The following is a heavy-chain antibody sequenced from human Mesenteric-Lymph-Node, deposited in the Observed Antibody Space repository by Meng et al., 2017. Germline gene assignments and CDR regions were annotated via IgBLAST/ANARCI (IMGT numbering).Heavy chain of an antibody. CDR2: IIPPSGIT. V-gene: IGHV1-69*18. J-gene: IGHJ4*02. CDR3: ARYNILTASDHYFDY. Sequence: QLQLVQSCAEVEKARSSVRRSCTVAGGTLKIYAFSVVRRGPGEGLEWKGSIIPPSGITTYPQKYRDRVTITADESTSTVYMELSSLRSDDTAVYYCARYNILTASDHYFDYWGQGTLVTVSS. D-gene: IGHD3-9*01. CDR1: GGTLKIYA.